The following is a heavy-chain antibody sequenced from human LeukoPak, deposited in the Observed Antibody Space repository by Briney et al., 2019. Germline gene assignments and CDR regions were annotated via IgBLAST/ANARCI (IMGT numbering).Heavy chain of an antibody. CDR3: ARVTVALFDY. J-gene: IGHJ4*02. CDR1: GGSISSSSYY. Sequence: SETLSLTCTVSGGSISSSSYYWGWIRQPPGKGLEWIGSIYYSGSTYYNPSLKSRVTISVDTSKNQFSLKLSSVTAADTAVYYCARVTVALFDYWGQGTLVTVSS. V-gene: IGHV4-39*07. CDR2: IYYSGST. D-gene: IGHD4-23*01.